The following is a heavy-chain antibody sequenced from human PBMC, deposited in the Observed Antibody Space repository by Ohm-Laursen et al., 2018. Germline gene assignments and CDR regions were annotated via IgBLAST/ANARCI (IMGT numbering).Heavy chain of an antibody. CDR3: VKGRLAGAFDY. CDR1: GFTFSTYS. Sequence: SLRLSCAASGFTFSTYSMNWVRQAPGKGLEWVSTISVSGGSTYYADSVKGRFTISRDNSKNTLYLQMNSLRAEDTAIYYCVKGRLAGAFDYWGQGTLVTVSS. V-gene: IGHV3-23*01. J-gene: IGHJ4*02. D-gene: IGHD2-15*01. CDR2: ISVSGGST.